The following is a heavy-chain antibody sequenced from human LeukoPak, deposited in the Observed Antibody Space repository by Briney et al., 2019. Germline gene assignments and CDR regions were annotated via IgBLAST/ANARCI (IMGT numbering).Heavy chain of an antibody. D-gene: IGHD3-10*01. Sequence: ASVKVSCKASGYTFTSYGISWVRQAPGQGLEWMGWISAYNGNTNYAQKLQGRVTMTTDASTSTAYMELRSLRSDDTAVYYCARGGDITMVRGVITGMDVWGQGTTVTV. CDR2: ISAYNGNT. CDR3: ARGGDITMVRGVITGMDV. V-gene: IGHV1-18*01. CDR1: GYTFTSYG. J-gene: IGHJ6*02.